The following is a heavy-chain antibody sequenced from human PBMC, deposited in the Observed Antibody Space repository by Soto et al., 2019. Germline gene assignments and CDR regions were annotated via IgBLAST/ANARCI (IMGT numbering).Heavy chain of an antibody. J-gene: IGHJ6*02. CDR1: GFSLTTGKMG. D-gene: IGHD4-17*01. Sequence: GSGPTLVNPTETLTLTCTVSGFSLTTGKMGVSWIRQPPGKALEWLAHIFSDNERSYSTSLQGRLTISNDTSGSQVVLSMTNVDPVDTATYYCARMNVDSYQFYYAMDVWAQGTTVTVSS. V-gene: IGHV2-26*01. CDR3: ARMNVDSYQFYYAMDV. CDR2: IFSDNER.